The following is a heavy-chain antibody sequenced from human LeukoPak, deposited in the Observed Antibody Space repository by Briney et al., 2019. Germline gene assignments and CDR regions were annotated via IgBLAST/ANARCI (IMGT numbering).Heavy chain of an antibody. Sequence: PSQTLSLTCTVSGGSISSGDYYWSWIRQPPGKGLEWIGYIYYSGSTYYNPSLKSRVTISVDTSKNQFSLKLSSVTAADTAVYYCARTYYGSGSYYSHWGQGTLVTASS. CDR1: GGSISSGDYY. V-gene: IGHV4-30-4*01. J-gene: IGHJ4*02. CDR2: IYYSGST. CDR3: ARTYYGSGSYYSH. D-gene: IGHD3-10*01.